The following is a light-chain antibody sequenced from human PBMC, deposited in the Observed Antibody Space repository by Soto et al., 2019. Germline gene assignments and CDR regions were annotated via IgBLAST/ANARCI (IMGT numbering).Light chain of an antibody. V-gene: IGLV1-44*01. J-gene: IGLJ2*01. CDR3: SAWDGSLNGVV. CDR1: SSNIGRNT. CDR2: SSN. Sequence: QSVLTQPPSASVTPGQRVTISCSGSSSNIGRNTVSWFQQLPGTAPKLLIYSSNQRPSGVPDRFSGSKSCTSASLVSCGLQSEDEADYYCSAWDGSLNGVVFVGGTELTVL.